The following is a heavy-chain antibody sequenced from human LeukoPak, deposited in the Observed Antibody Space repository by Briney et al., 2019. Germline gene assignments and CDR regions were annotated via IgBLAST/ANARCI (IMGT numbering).Heavy chain of an antibody. CDR3: ARAFGAFDI. V-gene: IGHV4-4*07. CDR2: IYTSGST. Sequence: SETLSLTCTVSGYSISSGYYWSWIRQPAGKGLEWIGRIYTSGSTNYNPSLKSRVTMSVDTSKNQFSLKLSSVTAADTAVYYCARAFGAFDIWGQGTMVTVSS. D-gene: IGHD3-10*01. CDR1: GYSISSGYY. J-gene: IGHJ3*02.